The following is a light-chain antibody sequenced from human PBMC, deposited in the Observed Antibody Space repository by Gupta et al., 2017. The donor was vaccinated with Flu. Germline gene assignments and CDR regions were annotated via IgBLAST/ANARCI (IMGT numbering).Light chain of an antibody. J-gene: IGLJ3*02. V-gene: IGLV2-8*01. CDR1: SSDIGSYNY. Sequence: QSALTQPPSASGSPGQSVTISCTGTSSDIGSYNYVSWYQQHPGKAPNLMIYDVTKGSSWVTDRFSCSKSGNTASLPVSGLQTEDESYYYCSSFAGSNNLVFGGGTKLTVL. CDR2: DVT. CDR3: SSFAGSNNLV.